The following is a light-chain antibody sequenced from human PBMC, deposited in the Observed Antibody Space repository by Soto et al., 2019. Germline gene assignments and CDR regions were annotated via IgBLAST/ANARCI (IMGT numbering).Light chain of an antibody. CDR1: SSNLGAGYD. CDR3: QSYDSSLSGSYV. J-gene: IGLJ1*01. CDR2: GND. V-gene: IGLV1-40*01. Sequence: QPVLTQPPSVSGAPGQRVTISCTGSSSNLGAGYDIHWYQQIPGTAPKLLIYGNDNRPSGVPDRFSGSRSGTSASLAIIGLQAEDEADYYCQSYDSSLSGSYVFGTGTKLTVL.